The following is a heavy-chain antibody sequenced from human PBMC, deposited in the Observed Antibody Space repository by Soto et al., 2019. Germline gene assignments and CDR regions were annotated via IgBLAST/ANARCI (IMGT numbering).Heavy chain of an antibody. J-gene: IGHJ4*02. D-gene: IGHD3-3*01. CDR1: GYSISSGYY. CDR3: ARSPREIFGVAKIDY. CDR2: IYHSGST. Sequence: SETLSLTCAVSGYSISSGYYWGWIRQPPGKGLEWIGSIYHSGSTYYNPSLKSRVTISVDTSKNQFSLKLSSVTAADTAVYYCARSPREIFGVAKIDYWGQGTLVTVPQ. V-gene: IGHV4-38-2*01.